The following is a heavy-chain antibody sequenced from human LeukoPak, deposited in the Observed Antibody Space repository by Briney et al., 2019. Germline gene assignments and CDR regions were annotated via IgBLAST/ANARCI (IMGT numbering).Heavy chain of an antibody. V-gene: IGHV3-30-3*01. CDR2: ISYDGSNK. CDR1: GFTFSSYA. J-gene: IGHJ4*02. CDR3: ARDKDEALDY. Sequence: PGGSLRLSCAASGFTFSSYAMHWVRQAPGKGLEWVAVISYDGSNKYYADSVKGRFTISRDNSKNTLYLQMNSLRAEDTAVYYCARDKDEALDYWDQGTLVTVSS.